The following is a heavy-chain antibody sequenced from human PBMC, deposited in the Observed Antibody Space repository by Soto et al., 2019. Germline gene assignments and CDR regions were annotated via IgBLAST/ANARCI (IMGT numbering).Heavy chain of an antibody. CDR2: ISAGGYST. CDR1: VFPFSSYA. CDR3: AKENSYDSTVGAYFDS. Sequence: GGSLRLSCAASVFPFSSYAMSWVLQAPGKGLEWVSAISAGGYSTYYADSVKGRFTISRDNSKSTLYLQMNSLRAEDTAVYYCAKENSYDSTVGAYFDSWGQGTLVTVSS. J-gene: IGHJ4*02. D-gene: IGHD3-22*01. V-gene: IGHV3-23*01.